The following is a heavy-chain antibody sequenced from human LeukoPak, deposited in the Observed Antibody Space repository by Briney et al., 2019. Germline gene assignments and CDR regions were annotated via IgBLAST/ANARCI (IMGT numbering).Heavy chain of an antibody. CDR1: GRSISSYY. Sequence: PSETLSLTCTVSGRSISSYYWSWIRQPPGKGLEWVGYIYYSGSTNYNPPLKSRVTISVDTSKNQFSLKLSSVTAADTAVYYCARVQYSYGLYYFDYWGQGTLVTVSS. CDR3: ARVQYSYGLYYFDY. V-gene: IGHV4-59*01. CDR2: IYYSGST. J-gene: IGHJ4*02. D-gene: IGHD5-18*01.